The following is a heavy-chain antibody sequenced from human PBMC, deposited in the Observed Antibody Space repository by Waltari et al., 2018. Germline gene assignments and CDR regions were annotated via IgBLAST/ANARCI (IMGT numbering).Heavy chain of an antibody. J-gene: IGHJ4*02. D-gene: IGHD6-6*01. CDR1: GFTFRSYG. CDR3: AKGRRSLAGAIDY. V-gene: IGHV3-30*18. CDR2: ISYDGSIE. Sequence: QVQLGESGGGVVQPGRSLRLSCAASGFTFRSYGMHWVRQAPGKGLEWGAVISYDGSIEYYADSVKGRFTISRDNSKNTLYLQMNSLRVEDTAVYYCAKGRRSLAGAIDYWGQGTLVTVSS.